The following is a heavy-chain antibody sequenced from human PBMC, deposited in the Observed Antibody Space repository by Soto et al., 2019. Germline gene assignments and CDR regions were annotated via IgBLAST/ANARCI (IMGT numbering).Heavy chain of an antibody. D-gene: IGHD2-2*02. CDR2: IIPILGIA. J-gene: IGHJ6*03. CDR3: ARGLRRTSGYCSSTSRYKTHMDV. CDR1: GGTFSSYT. Sequence: SVKVSCKASGGTFSSYTSSWVRQAPGQGLEWMGRIIPILGIANYAQKFQGRVTITADKSTSTAYMELSSLRSEDTAVYYCARGLRRTSGYCSSTSRYKTHMDVWGKGTTVTVSS. V-gene: IGHV1-69*02.